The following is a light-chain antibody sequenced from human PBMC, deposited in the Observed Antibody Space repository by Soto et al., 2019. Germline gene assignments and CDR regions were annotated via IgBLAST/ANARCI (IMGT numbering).Light chain of an antibody. CDR2: DAS. CDR3: QQYNSYGT. V-gene: IGKV1-5*01. Sequence: DIQMTQSPSSLSASVGDRVTITCRASQSISRYLNWYQQKPGKAPKLLIYDASSLESGVPSRFSGSGSGTEFTLTISSLQPNDFATYYCQQYNSYGTFGQGTKVDIK. CDR1: QSISRY. J-gene: IGKJ1*01.